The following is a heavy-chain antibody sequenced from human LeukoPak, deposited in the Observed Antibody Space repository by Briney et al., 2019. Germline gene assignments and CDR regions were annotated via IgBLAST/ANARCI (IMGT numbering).Heavy chain of an antibody. CDR2: IYPNGNT. V-gene: IGHV3-66*01. CDR3: AKGRLDFDY. J-gene: IGHJ4*02. Sequence: PGGSLRLSCAASGFTVSSNYMNWVRQAPGKGLEWVSMIYPNGNTFYTDSVKGRFTISRDNSKNTLYLQMNSLRAEDTAVYYCAKGRLDFDYWGQGTLVTVSP. CDR1: GFTVSSNY.